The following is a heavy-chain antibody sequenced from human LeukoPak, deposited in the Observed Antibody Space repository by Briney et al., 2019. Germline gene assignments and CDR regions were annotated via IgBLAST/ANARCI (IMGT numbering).Heavy chain of an antibody. J-gene: IGHJ3*02. CDR1: GGSISSYY. D-gene: IGHD5-12*01. V-gene: IGHV4-4*07. Sequence: SETLSLTCTVSGGSISSYYWSWIRQPAGKGLEWIGRIYTSGSTNYNPSLKNRVTMSVDTSKNQFSLKLSSVTAADTAVYYCARYRGYDIWDAFDIWGQGTKITVSS. CDR2: IYTSGST. CDR3: ARYRGYDIWDAFDI.